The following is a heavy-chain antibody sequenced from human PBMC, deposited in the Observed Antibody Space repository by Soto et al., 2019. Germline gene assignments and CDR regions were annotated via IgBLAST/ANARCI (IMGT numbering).Heavy chain of an antibody. V-gene: IGHV3-23*01. CDR1: GFTFSSYA. Sequence: GGSLRLSCAASGFTFSSYAMSWVRQAPGKGLEWVSAISGSGGSTYYADSVKGRFTISRDNSKNTLYLQMNSLRAEDTAVYYCAKDHIVVVVAATPSSLLGGAFDIWGQGTMVTVSS. CDR3: AKDHIVVVVAATPSSLLGGAFDI. D-gene: IGHD2-15*01. CDR2: ISGSGGST. J-gene: IGHJ3*02.